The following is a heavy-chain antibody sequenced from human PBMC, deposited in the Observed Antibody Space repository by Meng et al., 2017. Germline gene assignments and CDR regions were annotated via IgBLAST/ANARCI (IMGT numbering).Heavy chain of an antibody. CDR2: FDPEDDET. Sequence: ASVKVSCKASGYTLTELSMHWVRQAPGQGLEWMGGFDPEDDETVYAQKFQGRVTMTEDTSIDTAYMELDSLRSEDTAVYYCATMWRLVGATGGDIPYYFDYWGQGTVVTVSS. CDR1: GYTLTELS. CDR3: ATMWRLVGATGGDIPYYFDY. V-gene: IGHV1-24*01. J-gene: IGHJ4*02. D-gene: IGHD1-26*01.